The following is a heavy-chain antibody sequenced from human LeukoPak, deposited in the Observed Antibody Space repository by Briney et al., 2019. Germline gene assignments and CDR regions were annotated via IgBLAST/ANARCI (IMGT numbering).Heavy chain of an antibody. Sequence: GGSLRLSCAASGFTFSSYVMHWVRQAPGKGLEWAAVVSYDGSNKYYADSVKGRFTISRDNSKNTLYLQMNSLRAEDTAVYYCARAGIVGATWAHDAFDIWGQGTMVTVSS. D-gene: IGHD1-26*01. V-gene: IGHV3-30*04. CDR1: GFTFSSYV. J-gene: IGHJ3*02. CDR2: VSYDGSNK. CDR3: ARAGIVGATWAHDAFDI.